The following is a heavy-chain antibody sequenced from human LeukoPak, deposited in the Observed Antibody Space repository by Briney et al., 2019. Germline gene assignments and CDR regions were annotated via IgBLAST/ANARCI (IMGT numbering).Heavy chain of an antibody. J-gene: IGHJ4*02. CDR3: VRDNPRCCGVIPANIDDY. CDR2: IRYDGSNK. V-gene: IGHV3-30*02. CDR1: GFTFSSYG. D-gene: IGHD2-21*01. Sequence: GGSLRLSCAASGFTFSSYGMHWVRQAPGKGLEWVAFIRYDGSNKYYADSVKGRFSISRDNSKNTLYLQMNSLRAEDTAVYYCVRDNPRCCGVIPANIDDYWGQGTLVTVSS.